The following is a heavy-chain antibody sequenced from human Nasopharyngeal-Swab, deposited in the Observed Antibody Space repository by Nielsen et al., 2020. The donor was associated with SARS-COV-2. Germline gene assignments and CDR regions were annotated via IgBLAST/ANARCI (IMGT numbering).Heavy chain of an antibody. V-gene: IGHV3-23*01. J-gene: IGHJ4*02. CDR2: ISGSGGGT. CDR3: AKDRITMIVEPDY. D-gene: IGHD3-22*01. Sequence: WIRQPPGKGLEWVSAISGSGGGTYYADSVKGRFTISRDNSKNTLYLQMNSLRAEDTAVYYCAKDRITMIVEPDYWGQGTLVTVSS.